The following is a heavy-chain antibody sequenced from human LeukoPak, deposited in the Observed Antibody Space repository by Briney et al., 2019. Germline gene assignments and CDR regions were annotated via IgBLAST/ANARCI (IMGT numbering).Heavy chain of an antibody. Sequence: AGGSLRLSCAPSGLTFSSYAMSWARHPPGKWREWVSAISGSGGSTYYADSVKGRFTISRDNSKNTLYLQMNSLRGEDTAVYYCAKGKQWPGGYFDYWGQGTLVTVSS. V-gene: IGHV3-23*01. CDR1: GLTFSSYA. D-gene: IGHD6-19*01. J-gene: IGHJ4*02. CDR3: AKGKQWPGGYFDY. CDR2: ISGSGGST.